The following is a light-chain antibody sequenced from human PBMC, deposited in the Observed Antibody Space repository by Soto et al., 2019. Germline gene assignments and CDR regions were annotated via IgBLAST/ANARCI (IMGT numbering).Light chain of an antibody. CDR2: GVN. J-gene: IGLJ1*01. V-gene: IGLV2-8*01. CDR1: SSDVGGYDY. Sequence: QSVLTQPPSASGSPGQSVTLSCTGTSSDVGGYDYVSWHQHHPGKAPKVIIYGVNKRPSGVPDRFSGSKSGNTASLTVSGLQAEDEADYYCSSYAGTNNYVFGIGTKLTVL. CDR3: SSYAGTNNYV.